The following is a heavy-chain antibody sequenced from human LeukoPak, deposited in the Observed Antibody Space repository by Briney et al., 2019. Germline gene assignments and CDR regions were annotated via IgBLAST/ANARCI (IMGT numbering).Heavy chain of an antibody. Sequence: SETLSLTCAVYGGSFSGYYWSWIRQPPGKGLEWIGEINHSGSTNYNPSLKSRVTISVDTSKNQFSLKLSSVTAADTAVYYCARGGKVTYDFWSGYWFDPWGQGTLVTVSS. CDR2: INHSGST. CDR3: ARGGKVTYDFWSGYWFDP. D-gene: IGHD3-3*01. V-gene: IGHV4-34*01. J-gene: IGHJ5*02. CDR1: GGSFSGYY.